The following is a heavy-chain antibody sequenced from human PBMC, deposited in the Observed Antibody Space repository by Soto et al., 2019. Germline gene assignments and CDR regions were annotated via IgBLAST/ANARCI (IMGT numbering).Heavy chain of an antibody. D-gene: IGHD6-6*01. Sequence: EVQLVESGGGLVQPGGSLRLSCAASGFTFSSYWMSWVRQAPGKGLEWVANIKQDGSEKYYVDSVKGRFTISRDNAKNSLYLQMNSLRAEDTAVYYCASLSYSSSSSFDYWGQGTLVTVSS. V-gene: IGHV3-7*01. CDR1: GFTFSSYW. CDR3: ASLSYSSSSSFDY. CDR2: IKQDGSEK. J-gene: IGHJ4*02.